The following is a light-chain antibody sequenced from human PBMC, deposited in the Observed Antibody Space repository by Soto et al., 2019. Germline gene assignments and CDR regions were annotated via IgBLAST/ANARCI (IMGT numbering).Light chain of an antibody. V-gene: IGKV3-15*01. J-gene: IGKJ5*01. Sequence: IVMTQSPATLSVSPGERATLSCRASQSVTSNLAWYQHKPGQAPWLLIYGASTRATGIPARFSGSGSGTEFTLTISSLQSEDFAVYYCQQYNNWPPLTFGQGTRLEIK. CDR2: GAS. CDR3: QQYNNWPPLT. CDR1: QSVTSN.